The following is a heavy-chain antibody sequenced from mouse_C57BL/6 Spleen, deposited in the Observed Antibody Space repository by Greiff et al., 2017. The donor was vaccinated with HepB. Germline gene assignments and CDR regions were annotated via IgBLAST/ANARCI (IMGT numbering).Heavy chain of an antibody. CDR3: ARRSLNWDFDY. D-gene: IGHD4-1*01. V-gene: IGHV1-69*01. CDR1: GYTFTSYW. Sequence: QVQLQQPGAELVMPGASVKLSCKASGYTFTSYWMHWVKQRPGQGLEWIGEIDPSDSYTNYNQKFKGNSTLTVDKSSSTAYMQLSSLTSEDSAVYYCARRSLNWDFDYWGQGTTLTVSS. CDR2: IDPSDSYT. J-gene: IGHJ2*01.